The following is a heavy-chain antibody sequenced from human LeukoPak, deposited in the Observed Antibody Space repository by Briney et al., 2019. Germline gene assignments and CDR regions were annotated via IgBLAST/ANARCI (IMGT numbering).Heavy chain of an antibody. CDR1: GFIFRNYA. Sequence: GASLRLTYAASGFIFRNYAMSWVRQAPGKGLEWVSAITGSGDTTYYADSVKGRFTISRDNSKNTLYVEMNTLRAEDTAVYYCAKWGDYDILTGYYVSDFWGQGTLVTVSS. CDR2: ITGSGDTT. J-gene: IGHJ4*02. V-gene: IGHV3-23*01. CDR3: AKWGDYDILTGYYVSDF. D-gene: IGHD3-9*01.